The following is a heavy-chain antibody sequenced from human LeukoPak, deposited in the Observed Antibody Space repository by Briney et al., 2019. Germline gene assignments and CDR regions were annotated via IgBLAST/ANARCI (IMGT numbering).Heavy chain of an antibody. CDR2: ISGSGGST. V-gene: IGHV3-23*01. Sequence: PWGSLRLSCAASGFTFSSYAMSWVRQAPGKGLEWVSAISGSGGSTYYADSVKGRLTISRDNSKNTLYLQMNSLRAEDTAVYYCAKAPAAVPDYYGSGSYATYYFDYWGQGTLVTVSS. CDR1: GFTFSSYA. J-gene: IGHJ4*02. D-gene: IGHD3-10*01. CDR3: AKAPAAVPDYYGSGSYATYYFDY.